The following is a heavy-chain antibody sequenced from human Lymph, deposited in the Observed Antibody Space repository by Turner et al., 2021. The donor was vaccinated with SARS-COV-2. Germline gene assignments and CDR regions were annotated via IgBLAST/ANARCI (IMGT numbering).Heavy chain of an antibody. CDR3: ARGLSGNYDFFDY. CDR1: GFTFSSYA. Sequence: QVQLVESGGGVVQPRMSLNLSCPASGFTFSSYAMHWVRQAPGKGLEWVALIEYDGNNKYYADSVRGRFTISRDNSKNTVYLQRNSLRAEDTAVYYCARGLSGNYDFFDYWGQGTLVTVSS. CDR2: IEYDGNNK. D-gene: IGHD1-26*01. V-gene: IGHV3-30-3*01. J-gene: IGHJ4*02.